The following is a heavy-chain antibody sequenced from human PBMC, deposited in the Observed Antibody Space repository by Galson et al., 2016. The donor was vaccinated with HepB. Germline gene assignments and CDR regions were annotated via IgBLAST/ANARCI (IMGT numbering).Heavy chain of an antibody. V-gene: IGHV3-23*01. D-gene: IGHD5-18*01. CDR1: GFTFSNYA. CDR3: AGVGDDNNTWIQLWSNYYYYGMDV. Sequence: SLRLSCAASGFTFSNYAMSWVRQAPGKGLEWVSSISSRISVISGSGDGTYYADSVKGRFTISRDNSQNTLYLQMNSLRAEDTAVYYCAGVGDDNNTWIQLWSNYYYYGMDVWGQGTTVTVSS. J-gene: IGHJ6*02. CDR2: ISGSGDGT.